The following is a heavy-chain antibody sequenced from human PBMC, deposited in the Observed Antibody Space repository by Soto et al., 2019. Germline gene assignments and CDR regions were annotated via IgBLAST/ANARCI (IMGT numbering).Heavy chain of an antibody. V-gene: IGHV1-69*13. CDR3: ARPHWGFDSSGYPIGYYGMDV. J-gene: IGHJ6*02. Sequence: ASVKVSCKASGGTFSSYAISWVRQAPGQGLEWMGGIIPIFGTANYAQKFQGRVTITADESTSTAYMELSSLRSEDTAVYYCARPHWGFDSSGYPIGYYGMDVWGQGTTVTVSS. CDR2: IIPIFGTA. CDR1: GGTFSSYA. D-gene: IGHD3-22*01.